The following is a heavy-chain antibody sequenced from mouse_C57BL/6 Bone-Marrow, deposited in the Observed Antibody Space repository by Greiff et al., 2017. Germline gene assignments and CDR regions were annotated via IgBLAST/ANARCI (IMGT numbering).Heavy chain of an antibody. CDR3: TRWFYNDYDTWFAY. J-gene: IGHJ3*01. CDR2: IDPETGGT. Sequence: VQLQQSGAELVRPGASVTLSCKASGYTFTDYEMHWVKQTPVHGLEWIGAIDPETGGTAYNQKFKGKAILTADKSSSTAYMELRSLTSEDSAVYYCTRWFYNDYDTWFAYWGQGTLVTVSA. CDR1: GYTFTDYE. D-gene: IGHD2-4*01. V-gene: IGHV1-15*01.